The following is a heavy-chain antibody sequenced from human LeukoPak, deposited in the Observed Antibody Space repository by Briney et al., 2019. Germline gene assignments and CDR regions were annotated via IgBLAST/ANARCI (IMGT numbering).Heavy chain of an antibody. Sequence: PSVTLSHTCTVSGGSISSYYWSWIRQPPGKGLEWIGYIYYSGSTNYNPSLKSRVTISVDTSKNQFSLKLSSVTAADTAVYYCARGGDYYDSSGYQVGWFDPWGQGTLVTVSS. D-gene: IGHD3-22*01. CDR3: ARGGDYYDSSGYQVGWFDP. CDR1: GGSISSYY. V-gene: IGHV4-59*01. J-gene: IGHJ5*02. CDR2: IYYSGST.